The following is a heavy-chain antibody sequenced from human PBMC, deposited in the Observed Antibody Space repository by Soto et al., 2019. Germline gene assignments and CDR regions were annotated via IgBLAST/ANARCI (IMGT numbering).Heavy chain of an antibody. J-gene: IGHJ6*02. CDR1: GFTFDDYA. Sequence: GGSLRLSCAASGFTFDDYAMHWVRQAPGKGLEWVSGISWNSGSIGYADSVKGRFTISRDNAKNSLYLQMNSLRAEDTALYFCAKWQDGWGSDFWSGYQVHGMDVWGQGTTVTVYS. CDR2: ISWNSGSI. V-gene: IGHV3-9*01. D-gene: IGHD3-3*01. CDR3: AKWQDGWGSDFWSGYQVHGMDV.